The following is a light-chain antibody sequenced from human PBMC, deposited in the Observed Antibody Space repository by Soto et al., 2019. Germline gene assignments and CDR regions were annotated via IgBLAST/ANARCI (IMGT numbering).Light chain of an antibody. CDR1: QSVSNY. J-gene: IGKJ1*01. CDR3: QQSYSTPWT. CDR2: GAS. V-gene: IGKV1-39*01. Sequence: DIQMTQSPSSLSASVGDRVTITCRASQSVSNYLNWYQQKPGKAPNLLMYGASSLQSGVPSRFRGSGSGTDFTLTISRLQPEDLATYSCQQSYSTPWTFGQGTRVEIK.